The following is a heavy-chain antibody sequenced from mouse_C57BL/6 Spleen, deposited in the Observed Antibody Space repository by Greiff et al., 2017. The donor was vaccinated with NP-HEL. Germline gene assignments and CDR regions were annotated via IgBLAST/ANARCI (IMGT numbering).Heavy chain of an antibody. D-gene: IGHD2-13*01. J-gene: IGHJ1*03. CDR3: ARGDYNWCFDV. CDR2: IYPGDGDT. Sequence: VQLQQSGPELVKPGASVKISCKASGYAFSSSWMNWVKQRPGKGLEWIGRIYPGDGDTNYNGKFKGKATLTADKSSSTAYMQLSSLTSEDSAVYFCARGDYNWCFDVWGTGTTVTVSS. V-gene: IGHV1-82*01. CDR1: GYAFSSSW.